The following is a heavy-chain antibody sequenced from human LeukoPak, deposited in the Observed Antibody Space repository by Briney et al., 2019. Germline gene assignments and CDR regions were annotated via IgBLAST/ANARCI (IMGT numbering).Heavy chain of an antibody. J-gene: IGHJ5*02. CDR2: IYYSGST. D-gene: IGHD6-13*01. V-gene: IGHV4-59*01. CDR3: ARLIAAAGFDP. Sequence: PSETLTLTCTVSGGSISSYYWSWIRQPPGKGLEWIGYIYYSGSTNYNPSLKSRVTISVDTSKNQFSLKLSSVTAADTAVYYCARLIAAAGFDPWGQGTLVTVSS. CDR1: GGSISSYY.